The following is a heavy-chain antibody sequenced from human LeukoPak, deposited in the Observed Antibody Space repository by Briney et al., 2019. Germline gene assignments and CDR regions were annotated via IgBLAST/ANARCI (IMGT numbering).Heavy chain of an antibody. CDR2: IIPILGIA. Sequence: SVKVSCKASGCTFSSYAISWVRQAPGQGLEWMGRIIPILGIANYAQKFQGRVTITADKSTSTAYMELSSLRSEDTAVYYCATVKSSSRMWSIYFDYWGQGTLVTVSS. CDR3: ATVKSSSRMWSIYFDY. J-gene: IGHJ4*02. CDR1: GCTFSSYA. D-gene: IGHD6-6*01. V-gene: IGHV1-69*04.